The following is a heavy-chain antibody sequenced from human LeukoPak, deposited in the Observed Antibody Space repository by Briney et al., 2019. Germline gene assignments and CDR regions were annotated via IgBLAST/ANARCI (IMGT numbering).Heavy chain of an antibody. CDR3: AAGTSGRPEYFQH. CDR1: GFTFTSSA. D-gene: IGHD1-14*01. CDR2: IVVGSGNR. V-gene: IGHV1-58*02. J-gene: IGHJ1*01. Sequence: VASLKVSCKASGFTFTSSAMQWVRQARGQRLEWIGWIVVGSGNRNYAQKFQERVSITRDMSTGTAYMELSSLRSEDTAVYFCAAGTSGRPEYFQHWGQGTLVTVSS.